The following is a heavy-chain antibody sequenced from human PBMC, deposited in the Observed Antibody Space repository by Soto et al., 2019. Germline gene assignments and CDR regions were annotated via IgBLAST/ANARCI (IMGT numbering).Heavy chain of an antibody. Sequence: ASVKVSSKASGYTFTSHGISWVRQAPGQGLEWMGWISAYNGDTNYAQKLQGRVTVTTDTSTSTAYMELRSLRSEDTAVYYCARMVRGSNIDYYHYMDVWGKGTTVTVSS. V-gene: IGHV1-18*01. J-gene: IGHJ6*03. D-gene: IGHD3-10*01. CDR1: GYTFTSHG. CDR3: ARMVRGSNIDYYHYMDV. CDR2: ISAYNGDT.